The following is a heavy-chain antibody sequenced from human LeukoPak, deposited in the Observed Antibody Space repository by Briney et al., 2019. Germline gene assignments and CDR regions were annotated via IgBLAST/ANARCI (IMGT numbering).Heavy chain of an antibody. V-gene: IGHV3-33*01. CDR1: GFTFSNYD. Sequence: GGSLRLSCAVSGFTFSNYDMHWVRQAPGKGLEWVAVIWYDGSNKYYADSVKGRFTISRNNSKNTLYLQMNTLRAEDTAVYYCARDPGGVVYFDYWGQGTLVTVSS. CDR3: ARDPGGVVYFDY. CDR2: IWYDGSNK. J-gene: IGHJ4*02. D-gene: IGHD2-8*01.